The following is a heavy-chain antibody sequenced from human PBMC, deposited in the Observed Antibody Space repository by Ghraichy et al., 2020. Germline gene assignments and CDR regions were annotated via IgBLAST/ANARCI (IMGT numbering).Heavy chain of an antibody. CDR1: GDSIRSYK. Sequence: LNISCTVFGDSIRSYKWGWIRQPPGKGLEYIGYFSYTGVTDYSPSLKSRVSISVDTSKNQFSLRLASVTAADTAIYYCVREWSSFDYWGQGNLVTVSS. D-gene: IGHD2-8*01. V-gene: IGHV4-59*01. J-gene: IGHJ4*02. CDR2: FSYTGVT. CDR3: VREWSSFDY.